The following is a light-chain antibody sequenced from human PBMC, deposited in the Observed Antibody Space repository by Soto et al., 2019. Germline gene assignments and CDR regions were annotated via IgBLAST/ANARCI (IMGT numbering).Light chain of an antibody. V-gene: IGLV2-14*01. CDR3: SSYTSSATLV. Sequence: QSALTQPASVSGSPGQSITISCTGTSSDVGGAYNYVSWYQQHPGKAPKLMIHEVSSRPSGVSSRFSGSKSGNTASLTISGLQAEDEADYYCSSYTSSATLVFGVGTKVTVL. J-gene: IGLJ2*01. CDR1: SSDVGGAYNY. CDR2: EVS.